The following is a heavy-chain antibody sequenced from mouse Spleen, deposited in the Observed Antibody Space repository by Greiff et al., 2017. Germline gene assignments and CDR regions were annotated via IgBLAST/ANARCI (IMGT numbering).Heavy chain of an antibody. CDR1: GFTFSDYG. J-gene: IGHJ1*03. Sequence: EVQRVESGGGLVKPGGSLKLSCAASGFTFSDYGMHWVRQAPEKGLEWVAYISSGSSTIYYADTVKGRFTISRDNAKNTLFLQMTSLRSEDTAMYYCAKYDYGHWYFDVWGTGTTVTVSS. CDR2: ISSGSSTI. CDR3: AKYDYGHWYFDV. D-gene: IGHD1-1*01. V-gene: IGHV5-17*01.